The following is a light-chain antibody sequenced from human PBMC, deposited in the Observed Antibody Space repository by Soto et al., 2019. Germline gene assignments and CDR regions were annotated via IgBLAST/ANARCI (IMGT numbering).Light chain of an antibody. CDR2: GAS. V-gene: IGKV3-20*01. J-gene: IGKJ4*01. CDR3: QQYASSPLT. Sequence: EIVLTQSPGTLSLSSGERATLSCRASQSVRSNYLAWYQQQPGQAPRLLIYGASSRATGIPDRFGGSGSGTDFTLTISRLEPEDVAVYYCQQYASSPLTFGGGTKVEIK. CDR1: QSVRSNY.